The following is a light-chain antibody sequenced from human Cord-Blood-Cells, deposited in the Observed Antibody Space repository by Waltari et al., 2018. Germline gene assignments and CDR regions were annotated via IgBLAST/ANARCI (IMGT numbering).Light chain of an antibody. CDR3: QQYNSYWT. Sequence: DIQMTQSPSTLSASVGDRVTITCRASQSISSWLAWYQHKPGKAPKLLIYKASSLESGVPSRFSCSGSGTEFTLTISSLQPDDFATYYCQQYNSYWTFGQGTKVEIK. V-gene: IGKV1-5*03. CDR1: QSISSW. CDR2: KAS. J-gene: IGKJ1*01.